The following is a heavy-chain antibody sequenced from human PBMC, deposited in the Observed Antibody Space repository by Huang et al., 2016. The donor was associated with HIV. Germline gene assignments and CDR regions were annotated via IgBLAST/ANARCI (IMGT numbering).Heavy chain of an antibody. CDR2: IYHSGTT. Sequence: QLQLQESGPGLVKPSETLSLTCTVSGGSISSSSYYWGWLRQPPGKGLEWIGSIYHSGTTYYHPSLKRRVTISVDTSRTQFSLKLSSVTAADTAVYYCAAHGRIVGIPAAPLRFDPWGQGTLVTVSS. D-gene: IGHD6-13*01. CDR3: AAHGRIVGIPAAPLRFDP. J-gene: IGHJ5*02. CDR1: GGSISSSSYY. V-gene: IGHV4-39*01.